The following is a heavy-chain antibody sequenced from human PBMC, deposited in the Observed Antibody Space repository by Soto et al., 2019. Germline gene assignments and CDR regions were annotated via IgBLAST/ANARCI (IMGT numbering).Heavy chain of an antibody. D-gene: IGHD2-2*01. CDR1: GYSFTSYV. J-gene: IGHJ3*02. V-gene: IGHV1-3*01. CDR2: ISAGNGDT. CDR3: ARRIEVVPAAMYAFDI. Sequence: QVQLVQSGAEVKKPGASVKVSCKASGYSFTSYVMHWVRQAPGQSLEWMGWISAGNGDTKYSQKFQGRLTVTRDTSATTAYMELSSLRSADTAVYYCARRIEVVPAAMYAFDIWGQGTMVTVSS.